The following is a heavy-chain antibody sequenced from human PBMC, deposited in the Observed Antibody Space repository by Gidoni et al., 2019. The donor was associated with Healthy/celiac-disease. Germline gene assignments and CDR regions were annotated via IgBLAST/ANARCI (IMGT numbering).Heavy chain of an antibody. D-gene: IGHD2-21*02. CDR1: GFTFSSYG. V-gene: IGHV3-33*01. CDR2: IWYDGSNK. J-gene: IGHJ4*02. Sequence: QVQLVESGGGVVQPGRSLRLSCAASGFTFSSYGMHWVRQAPGKGLEWVAVIWYDGSNKYYADSVKGRFTISRDNSKNTLYLQMNSLRAEDTAVYYCARDVVGAYCGGDCYPDYWGQGTLVTVSS. CDR3: ARDVVGAYCGGDCYPDY.